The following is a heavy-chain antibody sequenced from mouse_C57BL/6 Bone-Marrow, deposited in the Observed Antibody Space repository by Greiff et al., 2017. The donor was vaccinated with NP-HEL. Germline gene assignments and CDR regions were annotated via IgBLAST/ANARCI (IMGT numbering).Heavy chain of an antibody. CDR3: AREGGLRRRTYAMDY. J-gene: IGHJ4*01. Sequence: EVKVVESEGGLVQPGSPMKLSCTASGFTFSDYSMAWVRQVPEKGLEWVANINYDGSSTYYLDSLKSRFIISRDNAKNILYLQMRSLKSEDTATYYCAREGGLRRRTYAMDYWGQGTSVTVSS. V-gene: IGHV5-16*01. CDR2: INYDGSST. CDR1: GFTFSDYS. D-gene: IGHD2-4*01.